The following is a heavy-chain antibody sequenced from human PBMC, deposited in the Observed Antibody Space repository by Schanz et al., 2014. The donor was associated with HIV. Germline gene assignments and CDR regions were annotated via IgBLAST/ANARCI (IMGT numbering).Heavy chain of an antibody. Sequence: QLQLVESGGGVVQPGRSQRLSCAASGFTFRRHGMHWVRQAPGQGLEWLAVISPDGSKQHYADFVKGRFIISRDNSKKILYLQMNSLRAEDTAEYFCARGAEEDYYGPCFDSWGQGTLVIVSS. CDR2: ISPDGSKQ. D-gene: IGHD3-16*01. CDR3: ARGAEEDYYGPCFDS. J-gene: IGHJ4*02. CDR1: GFTFRRHG. V-gene: IGHV3-33*01.